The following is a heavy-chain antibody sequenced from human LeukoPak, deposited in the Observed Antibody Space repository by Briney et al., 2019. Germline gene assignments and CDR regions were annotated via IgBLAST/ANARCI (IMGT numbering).Heavy chain of an antibody. J-gene: IGHJ4*02. CDR1: GGSISSHY. CDR2: INNSGTT. V-gene: IGHV4-4*07. CDR3: ARVEGAGWGCLDY. D-gene: IGHD6-19*01. Sequence: SETLSLTCTVSGGSISSHYWSWIRQPAGKGPEWIGRINNSGTTIYNPSLTGRATMSVDTTKNQISLKLNSVTVADTAVYYCARVEGAGWGCLDYWGQGTLVTVSS.